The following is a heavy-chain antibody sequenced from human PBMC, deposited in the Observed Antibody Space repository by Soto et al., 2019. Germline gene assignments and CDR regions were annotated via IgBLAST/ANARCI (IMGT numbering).Heavy chain of an antibody. D-gene: IGHD6-19*01. CDR3: ARHAGGRYNWFDP. V-gene: IGHV5-10-1*01. CDR2: IDPSDSYT. Sequence: GESLKISCKGSGYSFTSYWISWVRQMPGKGLEWMGRIDPSDSYTNYSPSFQGHVTISADKSISTAYLRWSSLKASDTAMYYCARHAGGRYNWFDPWGQGTLVTVSS. J-gene: IGHJ5*02. CDR1: GYSFTSYW.